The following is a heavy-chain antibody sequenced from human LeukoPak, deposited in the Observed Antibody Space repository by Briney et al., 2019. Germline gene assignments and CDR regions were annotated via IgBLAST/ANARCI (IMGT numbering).Heavy chain of an antibody. CDR2: IYITGST. D-gene: IGHD3-10*01. J-gene: IGHJ5*02. Sequence: SETLSLTCTVSGGSITSYYWSWIRQSAGKGLEWIGRIYITGSTTYNPSLKSRATMSLDTSKNQFSLKLSSVTAADTAVYYCARDSGTTGEVKFDPWGQGTLVTVSS. CDR1: GGSITSYY. V-gene: IGHV4-4*07. CDR3: ARDSGTTGEVKFDP.